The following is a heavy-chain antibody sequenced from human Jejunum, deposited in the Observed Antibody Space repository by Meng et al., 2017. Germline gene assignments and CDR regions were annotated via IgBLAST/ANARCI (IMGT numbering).Heavy chain of an antibody. V-gene: IGHV1-2*06. D-gene: IGHD3-9*01. Sequence: VQSGAGVKEPGASVKVSCKASGYTFPPYNIHWLRQAPGQGLEWMGRINPNSGQTKFAQKFQGRVTMTRDTSITTAYMELSRLTSDDMAVYYCARALYDIVRGYYFDYWGQGTLVTVS. CDR3: ARALYDIVRGYYFDY. CDR2: INPNSGQT. CDR1: GYTFPPYN. J-gene: IGHJ4*02.